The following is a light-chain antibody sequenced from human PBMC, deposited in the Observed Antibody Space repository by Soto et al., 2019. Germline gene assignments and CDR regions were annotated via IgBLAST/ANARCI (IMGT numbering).Light chain of an antibody. CDR1: QSISSY. CDR2: AAS. CDR3: QQSYSSPPT. Sequence: DIQMTQSPSSLSASVGARVTITCRASQSISSYLNWYQQKPGKAPKLLIYAASSLQSGVPSRFSGSGCGTDFTLTISILQPEGCATYYRQQSYSSPPTFGGGTKVEIK. V-gene: IGKV1-39*01. J-gene: IGKJ4*01.